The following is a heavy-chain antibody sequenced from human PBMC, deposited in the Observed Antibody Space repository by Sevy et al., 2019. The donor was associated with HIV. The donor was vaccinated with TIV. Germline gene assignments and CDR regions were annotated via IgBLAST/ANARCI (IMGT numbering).Heavy chain of an antibody. J-gene: IGHJ5*02. CDR2: ISSSGSTI. D-gene: IGHD3-3*01. V-gene: IGHV3-11*01. CDR3: ARDPTYYDFWSGYYPGWFDP. Sequence: GWSLRLSCAASGFTFSDYYMSWVRQAPGKGLEWVSYISSSGSTIYYADSVKGRFTISRDNAKNSLYLQMNSLRAEDTAVYYCARDPTYYDFWSGYYPGWFDPWGQGTLVTVSS. CDR1: GFTFSDYY.